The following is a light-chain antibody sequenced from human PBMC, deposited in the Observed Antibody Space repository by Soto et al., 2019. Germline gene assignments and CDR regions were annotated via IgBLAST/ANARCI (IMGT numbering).Light chain of an antibody. CDR2: GAS. V-gene: IGKV3-15*01. CDR1: QSVINS. CDR3: QQYNDWPPYT. Sequence: EVVMTQSPATLSVSPGERATLSCRASQSVINSLAWYQQKPGQAPRLLIYGASTRATGIPARFSGSGSGTEFTLTISSLQSEDFAVYYCQQYNDWPPYTFGQGTEVEIK. J-gene: IGKJ2*01.